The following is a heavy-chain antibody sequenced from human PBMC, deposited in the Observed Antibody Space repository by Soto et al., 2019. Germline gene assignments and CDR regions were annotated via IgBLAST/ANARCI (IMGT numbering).Heavy chain of an antibody. J-gene: IGHJ3*02. CDR3: ARHCGGDCYSGAFDI. Sequence: XXTLSLACTVSGGSISSYYWGWILQPPGKGLEWIGYIYYSGSTNYNPSLKSRVTISVGTSKNQFSLKLSSVTAADTAVYYCARHCGGDCYSGAFDIWGQGTMVTVSS. D-gene: IGHD2-21*01. CDR1: GGSISSYY. CDR2: IYYSGST. V-gene: IGHV4-59*08.